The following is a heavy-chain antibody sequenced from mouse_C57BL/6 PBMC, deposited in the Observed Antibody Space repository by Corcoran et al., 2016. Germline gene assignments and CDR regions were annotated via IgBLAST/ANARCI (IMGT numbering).Heavy chain of an antibody. J-gene: IGHJ3*01. CDR3: AGYYGAY. CDR1: GYTFTDYY. V-gene: IGHV1-26*01. Sequence: EVQLQQSGPELVKPGASVKISCKASGYTFTDYYMNWVKQSHGKSLEWIGDINPNNGGTSYNQKFKGKATLTVDKSSSTAYMELRSLTSEDSAVYYCAGYYGAYWGQRTLVTVSA. D-gene: IGHD1-1*01. CDR2: INPNNGGT.